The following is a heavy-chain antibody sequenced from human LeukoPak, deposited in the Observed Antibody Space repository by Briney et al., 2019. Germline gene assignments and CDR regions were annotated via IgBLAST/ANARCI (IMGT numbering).Heavy chain of an antibody. J-gene: IGHJ6*03. V-gene: IGHV1-69*05. CDR2: IIPIFGTA. Sequence: ASVKVSCKASGGTFSSYAISWVRQAPGQRLEWMGGIIPIFGTANYAQKFQGRVTITTDESTSTAYMELSSLRSEDTAVYYCARGAGDYEYMDVWGKGTTVTVSS. CDR3: ARGAGDYEYMDV. CDR1: GGTFSSYA.